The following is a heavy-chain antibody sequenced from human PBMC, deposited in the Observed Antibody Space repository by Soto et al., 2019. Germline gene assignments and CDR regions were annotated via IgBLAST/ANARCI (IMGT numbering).Heavy chain of an antibody. Sequence: SETLSLTCTVSGDSISNYYWSWIRQPAGKGLEWIGRIYTNGIPDYNPSLNSRVTISIDTSKKQFSLKVTSVTAADTAVYYCARERREEIHSGYAIDDWGQAALVTVSS. CDR2: IYTNGIP. D-gene: IGHD5-12*01. CDR1: GDSISNYY. CDR3: ARERREEIHSGYAIDD. J-gene: IGHJ4*02. V-gene: IGHV4-4*07.